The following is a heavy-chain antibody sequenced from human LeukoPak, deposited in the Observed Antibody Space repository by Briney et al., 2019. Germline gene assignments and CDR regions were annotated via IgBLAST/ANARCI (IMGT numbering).Heavy chain of an antibody. Sequence: GGSLRLSCAASGFTFSSYAMHWVRQAPGKGLEYVSAISSNGGSTYYANSVKGRFTISRDNSKNALYLQMGSLRAEDMAVYYCARDGFSRFRSLPPLYYYYMDVWGKGTTVTVSS. CDR3: ARDGFSRFRSLPPLYYYYMDV. CDR2: ISSNGGST. V-gene: IGHV3-64*01. CDR1: GFTFSSYA. D-gene: IGHD3-22*01. J-gene: IGHJ6*03.